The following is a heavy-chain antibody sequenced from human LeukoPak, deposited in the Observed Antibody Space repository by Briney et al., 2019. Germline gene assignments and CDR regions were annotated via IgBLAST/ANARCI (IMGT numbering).Heavy chain of an antibody. CDR3: ARSYDTNFDY. J-gene: IGHJ4*02. CDR2: IYFSGST. Sequence: PSETLSLICTVSGGSIRSYYWSWIRQPPGKGLEWIGYIYFSGSTSYNPSLKSRVTISVDRSKNQFSLKLSSVAAADTAVYYCARSYDTNFDYWGQGTLVTVSS. CDR1: GGSIRSYY. V-gene: IGHV4-59*01. D-gene: IGHD3-3*01.